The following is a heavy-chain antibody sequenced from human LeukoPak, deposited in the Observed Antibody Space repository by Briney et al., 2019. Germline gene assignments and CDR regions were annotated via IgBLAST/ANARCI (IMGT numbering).Heavy chain of an antibody. CDR3: ASPAGYCSGGSCWVL. Sequence: SVKVSCKASGGTFSSYAISWVRQAPGQGLEWMGRIIPILGIANYAQKFQGRVTITADKSTSTAYMELSSLRSEDTAVYYCASPAGYCSGGSCWVLWGQGTMVTV. CDR2: IIPILGIA. J-gene: IGHJ3*01. CDR1: GGTFSSYA. V-gene: IGHV1-69*04. D-gene: IGHD2-15*01.